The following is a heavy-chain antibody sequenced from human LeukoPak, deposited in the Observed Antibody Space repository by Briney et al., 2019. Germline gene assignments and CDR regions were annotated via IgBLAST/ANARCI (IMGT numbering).Heavy chain of an antibody. CDR3: AKDRSAYSSGWYNLDY. D-gene: IGHD6-19*01. J-gene: IGHJ4*02. Sequence: GRSLRLSCAASGFTFSSYGMHWVRQAPGKGLEWVAVISYDGSNKYYADSVKGRFTISRDNSKNTLCLQMNSLRAEDTAVYYCAKDRSAYSSGWYNLDYWGQGTLVTVSS. CDR1: GFTFSSYG. CDR2: ISYDGSNK. V-gene: IGHV3-30*18.